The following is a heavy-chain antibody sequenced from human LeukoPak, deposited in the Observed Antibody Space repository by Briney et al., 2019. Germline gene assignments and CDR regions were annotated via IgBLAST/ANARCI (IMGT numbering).Heavy chain of an antibody. D-gene: IGHD5-12*01. CDR3: AKDRVEIATYFFDY. J-gene: IGHJ4*02. CDR1: GFTFSRFA. CDR2: ISYDGRDT. Sequence: QPGGSLRLSCAASGFTFSRFAMHWVRQAPGKGLEWVAVISYDGRDTHYAGSVKGRFTISRDNSKNTMYLQMNSLRPEDTAVYYCAKDRVEIATYFFDYWGQGTLVTVSP. V-gene: IGHV3-30*04.